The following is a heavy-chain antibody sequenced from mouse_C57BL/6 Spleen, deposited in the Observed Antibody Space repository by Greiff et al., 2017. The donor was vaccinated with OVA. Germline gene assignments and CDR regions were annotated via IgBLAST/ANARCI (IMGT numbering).Heavy chain of an antibody. Sequence: VKLQESGAELVRPGTSVKVSCKASGYAFTNYLIEWVKQRPGQGLEWIGVINPGSGGTNYNEKFKGKATLTADKSSSTAYMQLSSLTSEDSAVYYCARRRESTVNYFDYWGQGTTLTVSS. CDR1: GYAFTNYL. J-gene: IGHJ2*01. CDR3: ARRRESTVNYFDY. V-gene: IGHV1-54*01. CDR2: INPGSGGT. D-gene: IGHD1-1*01.